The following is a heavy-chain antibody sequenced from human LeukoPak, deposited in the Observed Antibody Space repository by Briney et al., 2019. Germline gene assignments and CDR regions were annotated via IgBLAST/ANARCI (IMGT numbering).Heavy chain of an antibody. CDR1: RFAFSLFE. D-gene: IGHD2-8*02. J-gene: IGHJ4*02. V-gene: IGHV3-48*03. CDR3: AREGDWWKPFDF. CDR2: ISSSGSTR. Sequence: GGSLRLSCATSRFAFSLFEMNWVRQAPGKGLEWVSYISSSGSTRYYADSVKGRFTISRDSAKNSLYLQMNSLRAEDTAVYYCAREGDWWKPFDFWGQGTLVTVSS.